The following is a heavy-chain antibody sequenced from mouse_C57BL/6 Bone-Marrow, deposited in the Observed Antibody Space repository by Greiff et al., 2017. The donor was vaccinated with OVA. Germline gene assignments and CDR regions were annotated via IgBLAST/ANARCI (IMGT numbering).Heavy chain of an antibody. D-gene: IGHD1-1*01. Sequence: VKLMESGAELMKPGASVKLSCKATGYTFTGYWIEWVKQRPGHGLEWIGEILPGSGSTNYNEKFKGKATFTADTSSNTAYMQLSSLTTEDSAIYYCVRKGYYYGSSYLAYWGQGTLVTVSA. J-gene: IGHJ3*01. V-gene: IGHV1-9*01. CDR2: ILPGSGST. CDR1: GYTFTGYW. CDR3: VRKGYYYGSSYLAY.